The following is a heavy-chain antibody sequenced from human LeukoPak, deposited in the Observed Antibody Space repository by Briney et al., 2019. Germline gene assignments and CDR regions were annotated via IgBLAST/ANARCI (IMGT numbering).Heavy chain of an antibody. V-gene: IGHV1-8*01. D-gene: IGHD2-2*01. CDR3: ARVNCSNTNCRSKFLDY. CDR1: GYTFTNYD. Sequence: ASVKVSCKASGYTFTNYDINWVRQATGQGLEWMGWMNPNSGNTGYAQKFQGRVTMTRNTSISTAYMELSSLRSEDTAVYYCARVNCSNTNCRSKFLDYLGQGTLVTVSS. CDR2: MNPNSGNT. J-gene: IGHJ4*02.